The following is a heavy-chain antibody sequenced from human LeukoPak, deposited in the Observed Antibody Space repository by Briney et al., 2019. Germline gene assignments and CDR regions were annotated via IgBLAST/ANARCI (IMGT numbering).Heavy chain of an antibody. V-gene: IGHV3-30*04. CDR3: ARDRKTYGYSYLDY. J-gene: IGHJ4*02. D-gene: IGHD5-18*01. CDR2: ISYDGSNK. Sequence: GRSLRLSRAASGVTFSSYALHGSRQAPGKGLEWVAAISYDGSNKFYADSVKGRFTISRDNSKNTLYLQMNSLRAEDTAVYYCARDRKTYGYSYLDYWGQGTQVTVSS. CDR1: GVTFSSYA.